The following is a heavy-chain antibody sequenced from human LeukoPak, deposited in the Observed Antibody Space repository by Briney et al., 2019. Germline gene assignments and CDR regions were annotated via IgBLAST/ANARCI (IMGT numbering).Heavy chain of an antibody. CDR2: ISGSGGST. Sequence: PGGSLRLSCAASGFTFSSYAMSWVRQAPGKGLEWVSAISGSGGSTYYADSVKGRFTISRDNSKNTLSLQMNSLRADDTAVYYCAKGVGAHSYGVDVWGQGTTVAVSS. J-gene: IGHJ6*02. CDR3: AKGVGAHSYGVDV. CDR1: GFTFSSYA. D-gene: IGHD1-26*01. V-gene: IGHV3-23*01.